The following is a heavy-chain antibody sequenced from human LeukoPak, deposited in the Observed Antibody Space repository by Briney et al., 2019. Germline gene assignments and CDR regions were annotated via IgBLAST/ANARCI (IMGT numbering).Heavy chain of an antibody. CDR3: TTDSHSGSYPYLFDY. V-gene: IGHV3-15*01. D-gene: IGHD1-26*01. CDR2: IKSKTDGGTT. Sequence: GGSLGLSCAASGFTFSNAWMSWVRQAPGKGLEWVGRIKSKTDGGTTDYAAPVKGRFTISRDDSKNTLYLQMNSLKTEDTAVYYCTTDSHSGSYPYLFDYWGQGTLVTVSS. CDR1: GFTFSNAW. J-gene: IGHJ4*02.